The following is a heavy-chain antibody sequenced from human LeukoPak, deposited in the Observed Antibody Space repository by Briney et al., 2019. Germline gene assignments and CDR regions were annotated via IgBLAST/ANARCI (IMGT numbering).Heavy chain of an antibody. CDR3: ARTGGYCTLNCRGMGNRFDS. D-gene: IGHD2-15*01. CDR1: GFTFSSYA. CDR2: MYSSGSHI. V-gene: IGHV3-21*01. J-gene: IGHJ5*01. Sequence: PGGSLRPSCAASGFTFSSYAMTWVRQAPGKGLEWVAYMYSSGSHIYYADSVKGRLTIYRDNAKNSLYLQLNSMGAEDTAVYFCARTGGYCTLNCRGMGNRFDSWGRGALVAVSS.